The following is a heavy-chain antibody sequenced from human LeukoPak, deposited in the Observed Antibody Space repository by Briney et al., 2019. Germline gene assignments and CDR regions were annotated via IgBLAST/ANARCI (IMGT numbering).Heavy chain of an antibody. V-gene: IGHV3-66*01. Sequence: QPGGSLRLSCAASGFTVSSNYMNWVRQAPGKGLEWVSVIYSGGSTHYADSVKGRFTISRDNSKNTLYLQMNSLRVEDTAVYYCARGQGWIAAAGQFDYWGQGTLVSVSS. D-gene: IGHD6-13*01. J-gene: IGHJ4*02. CDR2: IYSGGST. CDR3: ARGQGWIAAAGQFDY. CDR1: GFTVSSNY.